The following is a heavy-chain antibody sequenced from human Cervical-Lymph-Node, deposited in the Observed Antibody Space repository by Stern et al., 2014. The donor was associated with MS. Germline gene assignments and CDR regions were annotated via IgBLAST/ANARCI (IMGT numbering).Heavy chain of an antibody. CDR2: ISAYKGNT. CDR1: GYTFTSYG. V-gene: IGHV1-18*01. D-gene: IGHD2-15*01. Sequence: QLEDSGAEEKKPGASVKVTCNASGYTFTSYGIRWVRQDPGQGLEWMGWISAYKGNTNYAQKLQGRVTMATYTSTSTAYMELRSLRSDDTAVYYCARGLLGSENAFDIWGQGTMVTVSA. CDR3: ARGLLGSENAFDI. J-gene: IGHJ3*02.